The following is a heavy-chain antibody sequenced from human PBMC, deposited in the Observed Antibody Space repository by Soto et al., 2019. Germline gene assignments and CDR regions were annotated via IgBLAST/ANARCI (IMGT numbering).Heavy chain of an antibody. Sequence: SETLSLTCAVYGGSFSGYYWSWIRQPPGKGLEWIGEINHSGSTNYNPSLKSRVTISVDTSKNQFSLKLSSVTAADTAVYYCARGRLRYCSSTSCHGLYYWGQGTLVTVSS. V-gene: IGHV4-34*01. CDR1: GGSFSGYY. CDR2: INHSGST. D-gene: IGHD2-2*01. J-gene: IGHJ4*02. CDR3: ARGRLRYCSSTSCHGLYY.